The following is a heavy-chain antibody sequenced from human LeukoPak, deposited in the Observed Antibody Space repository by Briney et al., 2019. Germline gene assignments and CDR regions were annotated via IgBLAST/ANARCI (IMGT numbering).Heavy chain of an antibody. CDR2: IYTSGST. Sequence: SQTLSLTCTVSGGSISSGSYYWSWIRQPAGKGLEWIGRIYTSGSTNYNPSLKSRVTISVDTSKNQFSLKLSSVTAADTAVYYCARDRVTTVTRVMSWYFDLWGRGTLVSVSS. CDR1: GGSISSGSYY. J-gene: IGHJ2*01. D-gene: IGHD4-17*01. CDR3: ARDRVTTVTRVMSWYFDL. V-gene: IGHV4-61*02.